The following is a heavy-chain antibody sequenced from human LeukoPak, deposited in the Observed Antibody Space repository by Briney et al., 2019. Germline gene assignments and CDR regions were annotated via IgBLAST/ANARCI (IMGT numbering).Heavy chain of an antibody. CDR3: TTARSCFHEGARGYDYGWGYSFDP. V-gene: IGHV3-15*01. Sequence: GGSLRLSCAASGFTFSDVWMNWVRQAPGKGLEWVARIKSRRDGGTADYATPLKGRFTISRDDSKNTLHLQMNSLINEDTAVYYCTTARSCFHEGARGYDYGWGYSFDPWGQGTLVTVSS. D-gene: IGHD3-10*01. J-gene: IGHJ5*02. CDR1: GFTFSDVW. CDR2: IKSRRDGGTA.